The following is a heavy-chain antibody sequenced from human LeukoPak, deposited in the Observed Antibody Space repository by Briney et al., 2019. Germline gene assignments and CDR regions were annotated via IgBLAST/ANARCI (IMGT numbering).Heavy chain of an antibody. CDR1: GGTFSSYA. V-gene: IGHV1-69*13. CDR2: IIPIFGTA. J-gene: IGHJ3*02. D-gene: IGHD1-26*01. Sequence: SVKVSCKASGGTFSSYAISWARQAPGQGLEWMGGIIPIFGTANYAQKFQGRVTITADESTSTVYMELSSLRSEDTAVYYCARDPWDGAFDIWGQGTMVTVSS. CDR3: ARDPWDGAFDI.